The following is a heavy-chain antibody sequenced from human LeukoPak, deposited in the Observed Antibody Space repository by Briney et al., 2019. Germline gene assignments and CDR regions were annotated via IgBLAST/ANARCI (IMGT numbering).Heavy chain of an antibody. D-gene: IGHD5-24*01. CDR3: ARGIWSATRVDYYLDN. V-gene: IGHV1-3*01. Sequence: ASVKVSCKASGYTFSGYAVHWVRQAPGQRFEWMGWINAGNGHTKYSQNFQGRVTITRDSSANIVYMELSSLTSEDTAVYYCARGIWSATRVDYYLDNWGQGTLVTVSS. CDR1: GYTFSGYA. J-gene: IGHJ4*02. CDR2: INAGNGHT.